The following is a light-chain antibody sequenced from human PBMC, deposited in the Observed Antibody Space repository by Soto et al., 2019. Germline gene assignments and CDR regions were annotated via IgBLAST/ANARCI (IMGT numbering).Light chain of an antibody. CDR3: QQYNYYWT. V-gene: IGKV1-5*03. CDR2: MAS. Sequence: IHMTQSPSTLSASVGDTVTITCRASQNINRWLAWYQHKPGHAPKPLIYMASTLESGVPSRFSGNASGTEFTLTISSLQPDDSATYFCQQYNYYWTFGQGTKVEI. CDR1: QNINRW. J-gene: IGKJ1*01.